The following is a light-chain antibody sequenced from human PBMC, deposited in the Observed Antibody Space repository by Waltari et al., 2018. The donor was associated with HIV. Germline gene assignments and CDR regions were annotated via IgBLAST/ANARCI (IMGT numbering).Light chain of an antibody. Sequence: QSALTQPASASGSPGQSIAIPCTGASSDVGGYNYVSWYQQHPGKAPKLLIYEVSNRPSGVSNRFSGSKSGNPASLTISGLQAEDEADYYCSSYTTSSTVVFGGGTKLTVL. CDR2: EVS. CDR1: SSDVGGYNY. V-gene: IGLV2-14*01. J-gene: IGLJ3*02. CDR3: SSYTTSSTVV.